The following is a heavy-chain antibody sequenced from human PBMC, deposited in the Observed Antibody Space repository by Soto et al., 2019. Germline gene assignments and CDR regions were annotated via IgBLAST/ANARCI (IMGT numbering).Heavy chain of an antibody. Sequence: LSLTCTVSGGSMIAYYWNWMRQPPGKGLQWIGYTYYSGSTTYNPSLKSRVTISVDSSKNQFSLKLDSVTPADTAVYYCARVRGAAHKSYFDYWGRGTLVIVSS. V-gene: IGHV4-59*01. CDR3: ARVRGAAHKSYFDY. CDR2: TYYSGST. D-gene: IGHD6-6*01. CDR1: GGSMIAYY. J-gene: IGHJ4*01.